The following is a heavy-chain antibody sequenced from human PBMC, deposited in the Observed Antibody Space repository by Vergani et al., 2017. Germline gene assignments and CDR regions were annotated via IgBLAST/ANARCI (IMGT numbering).Heavy chain of an antibody. Sequence: EVQLLESGGGLVQPGGSLRLSCEASGFSFPGYAMSWVRQAPGKGLEWVSSVSGSSATPYYADSVKGRFTISRDNSKNTLYLQMNSLRAEDTAVYYCARDSHSSSWYYGVHGNFDYWGQGTLVTVSS. CDR3: ARDSHSSSWYYGVHGNFDY. CDR1: GFSFPGYA. CDR2: VSGSSATP. J-gene: IGHJ4*02. D-gene: IGHD6-13*01. V-gene: IGHV3-23*01.